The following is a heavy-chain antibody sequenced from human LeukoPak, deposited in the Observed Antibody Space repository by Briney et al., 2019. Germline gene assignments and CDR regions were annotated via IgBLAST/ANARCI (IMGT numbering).Heavy chain of an antibody. CDR3: ARDLSGVTGYTYGRGIDY. CDR1: GFTFSSHR. D-gene: IGHD5-18*01. CDR2: IKKDGSEK. J-gene: IGHJ4*02. V-gene: IGHV3-7*01. Sequence: GGSLRLSCAASGFTFSSHRRSWVRQTPGKGLEWVANIKKDGSEKYYVDSLKGRFTISRDNAKTLLYLQMNSLRAEDTAVYYCARDLSGVTGYTYGRGIDYWGQGTLVTVSS.